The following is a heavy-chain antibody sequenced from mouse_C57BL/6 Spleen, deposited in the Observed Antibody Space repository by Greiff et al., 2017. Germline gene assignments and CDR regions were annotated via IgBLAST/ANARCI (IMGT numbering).Heavy chain of an antibody. CDR2: IYPGDGDT. D-gene: IGHD2-10*02. J-gene: IGHJ2*01. V-gene: IGHV1-82*01. CDR1: GYAFSSSW. CDR3: ARSRAYESYFDY. Sequence: VQLVASGPELVNPGASVKISCKASGYAFSSSWMNWVKQRPGKGLEWIGRIYPGDGDTNYNGKFKGKATLTADKSSSTAYMQLSSLTSEDSAVYFCARSRAYESYFDYWGQGTTLTVSS.